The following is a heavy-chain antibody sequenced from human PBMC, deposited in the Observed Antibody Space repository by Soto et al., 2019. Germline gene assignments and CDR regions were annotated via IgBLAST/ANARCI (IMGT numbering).Heavy chain of an antibody. Sequence: GGSLRLSCAASGFTFSNAWMNWVRQAPGKGLEWVGRIKSKTDGGTTDYAATVKGRFTISRDDSKNTLYLQMNSLKTEDTAVYYCTTDYDWNDVFLLWGQGTLVTVSS. CDR1: GFTFSNAW. CDR3: TTDYDWNDVFLL. V-gene: IGHV3-15*07. D-gene: IGHD1-20*01. J-gene: IGHJ4*02. CDR2: IKSKTDGGTT.